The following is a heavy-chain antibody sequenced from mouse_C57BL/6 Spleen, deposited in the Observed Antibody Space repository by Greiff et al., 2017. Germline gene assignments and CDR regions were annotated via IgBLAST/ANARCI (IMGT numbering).Heavy chain of an antibody. V-gene: IGHV1-39*01. CDR2: INPNYGTT. CDR3: ARSFYYGSSFYAMDY. Sequence: EVQLQESGPELVKPGASVKISCKASGYSFTDYNMNWVKQSNGKSLEWIGVINPNYGTTSYNQKFKGKATLTVDQSSSTAYMQLNSLTSEDSAVYYCARSFYYGSSFYAMDYWGQGTSVTVSS. CDR1: GYSFTDYN. D-gene: IGHD1-1*01. J-gene: IGHJ4*01.